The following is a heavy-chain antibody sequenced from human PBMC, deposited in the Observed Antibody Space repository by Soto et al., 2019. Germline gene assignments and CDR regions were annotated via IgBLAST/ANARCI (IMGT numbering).Heavy chain of an antibody. CDR3: ARDRTAVDHYYFDY. CDR2: INAGNGNT. V-gene: IGHV1-3*01. D-gene: IGHD6-19*01. J-gene: IGHJ4*02. Sequence: QVQLVQSGAEVKKPGASVKVSCKASGYTFTSYAMHWVRQAPGQRLEWMGWINAGNGNTKYSQKFQGRVTITRDTSASTAYMELSSLRSEDTAVYYCARDRTAVDHYYFDYGGQGTLVTVSS. CDR1: GYTFTSYA.